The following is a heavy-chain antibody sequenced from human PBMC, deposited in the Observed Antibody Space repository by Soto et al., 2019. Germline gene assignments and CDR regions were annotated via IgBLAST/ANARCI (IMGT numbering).Heavy chain of an antibody. Sequence: ASVKVSCKASGYTFTSYYIHWVRQAPVQGLEWMGIINPGGDYTIHARKFQGRVTMTRDTSTSTVYMYLSILRSEDTAVYYCARGPTGYSSSWYFDYWGQGTLVIGSS. J-gene: IGHJ4*02. CDR3: ARGPTGYSSSWYFDY. D-gene: IGHD6-13*01. V-gene: IGHV1-46*01. CDR1: GYTFTSYY. CDR2: INPGGDYT.